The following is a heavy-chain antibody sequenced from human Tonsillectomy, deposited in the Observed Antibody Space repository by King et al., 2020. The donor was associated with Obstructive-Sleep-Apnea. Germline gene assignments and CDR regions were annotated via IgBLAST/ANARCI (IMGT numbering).Heavy chain of an antibody. CDR1: GGSISSYY. D-gene: IGHD3-16*01. CDR2: IYYSGST. CDR3: AREIGGLSDAFDI. J-gene: IGHJ3*02. V-gene: IGHV4-59*01. Sequence: VQLQESGPGLVKPSETLSLTCTVSGGSISSYYWSWIRPPPGKGLEWIGYIYYSGSTNYNPSLKSRVTISVDTSKNQFSLKLSSVTAADTAVYYCAREIGGLSDAFDIWGQGTMVTVSS.